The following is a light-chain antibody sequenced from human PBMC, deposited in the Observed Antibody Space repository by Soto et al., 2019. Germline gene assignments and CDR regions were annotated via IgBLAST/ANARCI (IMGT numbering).Light chain of an antibody. CDR2: LTS. J-gene: IGKJ1*01. CDR1: QSIAYSDGYTY. Sequence: DVVMTQSPLSLPVTLGQSASISCRSSQSIAYSDGYTYMNWFQQRPGQSPRRLISLTSRRDSGVPDRFSGSGSGTDFTLTISRVEAEDVGIDYCMQSTHWPPTFGRGTTVEIK. V-gene: IGKV2-30*01. CDR3: MQSTHWPPT.